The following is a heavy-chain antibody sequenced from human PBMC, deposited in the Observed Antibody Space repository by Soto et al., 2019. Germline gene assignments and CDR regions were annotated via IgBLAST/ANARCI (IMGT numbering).Heavy chain of an antibody. V-gene: IGHV3-48*02. CDR1: GFNFSPYD. D-gene: IGHD3-10*01. CDR3: ARDPGGMDV. CDR2: ISSGGDTI. J-gene: IGHJ6*02. Sequence: EVQLVESGGGLVQPGGSLRLSCAASGFNFSPYDMNWVRKAPGRGLEWVSHISSGGDTIYYADSVKGRFTISRDNAKESLYLLMNNLRDEDTAVYFCARDPGGMDVWGQGTTVTVSS.